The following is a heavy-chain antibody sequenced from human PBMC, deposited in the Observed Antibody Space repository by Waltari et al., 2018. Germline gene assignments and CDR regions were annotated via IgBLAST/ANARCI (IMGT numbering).Heavy chain of an antibody. D-gene: IGHD6-19*01. V-gene: IGHV3-53*02. Sequence: EVQLVETGGGLIQPGGSLRLSCAASGFPVSSNYMSWVRQAPGKGLEWVSVVYGGGSTYYADAVKGRFTISRDNSKNTLYLQMNSLRAEDTAVYYCAREPQWLSAFDIWGQGTMVTVSS. J-gene: IGHJ3*02. CDR3: AREPQWLSAFDI. CDR2: VYGGGST. CDR1: GFPVSSNY.